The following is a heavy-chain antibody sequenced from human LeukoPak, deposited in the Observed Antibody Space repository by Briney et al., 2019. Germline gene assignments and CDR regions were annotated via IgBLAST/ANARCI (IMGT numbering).Heavy chain of an antibody. J-gene: IGHJ4*02. CDR1: GYTFTSYY. Sequence: GASVKVSCKASGYTFTSYYMHWVRQAPGQGLEWMGWINPNSGGTNYAQNFQGRVTMTRDMSISTAYMELSRLRSDDTAVYYCARGGGYSANAAGYWGQGTLVTVSS. CDR3: ARGGGYSANAAGY. D-gene: IGHD5-12*01. V-gene: IGHV1-2*02. CDR2: INPNSGGT.